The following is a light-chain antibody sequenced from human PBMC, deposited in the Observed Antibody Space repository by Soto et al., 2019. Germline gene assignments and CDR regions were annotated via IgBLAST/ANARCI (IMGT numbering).Light chain of an antibody. CDR1: QSVSSY. J-gene: IGKJ3*01. CDR2: DAS. V-gene: IGKV3-11*01. CDR3: QQRTNWPT. Sequence: EIVLTQSPATLSLSPGERATLSCRASQSVSSYLAWYQQKPGQAPRLLIYDASNRATGIPARFSGSGTETDFTLTISSLEHEDFADYYCQQRTNWPTFGPGTKVDIK.